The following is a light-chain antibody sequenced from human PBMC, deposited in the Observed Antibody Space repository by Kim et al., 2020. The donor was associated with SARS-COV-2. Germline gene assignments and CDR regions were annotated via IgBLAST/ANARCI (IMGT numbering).Light chain of an antibody. CDR2: EDT. CDR3: QSYDSTNVV. CDR1: SGNIASTY. J-gene: IGLJ2*01. V-gene: IGLV6-57*03. Sequence: NFMLTQPHSVSESPGKTVTISCTRNSGNIASTYVQWYQQRPGSAPNTLIYEDTQRPSGVPDRFSGSIDRSSNSASLTISGLKTEYEADYYCQSYDSTNVVFGGGTQLTVL.